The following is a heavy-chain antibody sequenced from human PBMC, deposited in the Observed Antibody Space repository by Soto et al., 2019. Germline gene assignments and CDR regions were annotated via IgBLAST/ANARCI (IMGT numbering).Heavy chain of an antibody. J-gene: IGHJ4*02. D-gene: IGHD6-19*01. V-gene: IGHV1-2*04. CDR2: INPNSGGT. Sequence: ASVKVSCKASGYTFTGYYMHWVRQAPGQGLEWMGWINPNSGGTNYAQKFQGWVTMTRDTSISTAYMELSRLRSDDTAVYYCARGARAATAVAGYSYWGQGTLVTVSS. CDR3: ARGARAATAVAGYSY. CDR1: GYTFTGYY.